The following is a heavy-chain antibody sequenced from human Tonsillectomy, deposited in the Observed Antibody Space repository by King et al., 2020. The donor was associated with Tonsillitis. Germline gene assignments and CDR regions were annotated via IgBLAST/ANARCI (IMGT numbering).Heavy chain of an antibody. J-gene: IGHJ3*02. D-gene: IGHD6-19*01. CDR3: ARGGSAVAGDYDAFDI. CDR2: IGTASDT. V-gene: IGHV3-13*01. Sequence: VQLVESGGGLAQPGGSLRLSCAGSGFSFSTYDMHWVRQATGKGLEWVSTIGTASDTYYPGSVKGRFTISRENARSSLYLQMNSLTAGDTAVYYCARGGSAVAGDYDAFDIWGQGTMVTVSS. CDR1: GFSFSTYD.